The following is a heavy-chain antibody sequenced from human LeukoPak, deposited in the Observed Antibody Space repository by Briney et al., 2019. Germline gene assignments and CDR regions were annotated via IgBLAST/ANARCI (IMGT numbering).Heavy chain of an antibody. CDR1: GFTFSSYA. V-gene: IGHV3-48*03. CDR2: ISSRGSTI. D-gene: IGHD6-19*01. CDR3: ARVNIAVADHFDY. J-gene: IGHJ4*02. Sequence: GGSLRLSCAASGFTFSSYAMSWVRQAPGKGLEWVSYISSRGSTIYYADSVKGRFTISRDNAKNSLYLQMNSLRAEDTAVYYCARVNIAVADHFDYWGQGTLVTVSS.